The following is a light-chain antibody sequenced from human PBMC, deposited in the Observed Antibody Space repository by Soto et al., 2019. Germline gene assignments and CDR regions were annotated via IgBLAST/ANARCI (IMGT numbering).Light chain of an antibody. J-gene: IGLJ1*01. CDR3: CSYAGSSTFYV. Sequence: QSALTQPASVSGSPGQSITISCTGTSSDAGSYNLISWYQQYPDKAPKLMIYEVSKRPSGVSNRFSGSKSGNTASLTISGLQAEDEADYYCCSYAGSSTFYVFGSGTKVTVL. CDR1: SSDAGSYNL. V-gene: IGLV2-23*02. CDR2: EVS.